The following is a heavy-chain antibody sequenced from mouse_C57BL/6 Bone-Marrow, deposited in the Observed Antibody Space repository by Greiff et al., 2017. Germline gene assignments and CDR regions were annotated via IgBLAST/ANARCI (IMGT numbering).Heavy chain of an antibody. V-gene: IGHV1-54*01. D-gene: IGHD1-1*01. CDR3: ARESPYCDGSSIYWYFDV. CDR2: INPGGGGT. Sequence: VQLQQSGAELVRPGTSVKVSCKASGYAFTNYLIEWVKQRPGQGLEWIGVINPGGGGTNYNGKFKGKATLTADKSSSPAYMQLSSLTSEDSAGYFWARESPYCDGSSIYWYFDVWGTGTTVTVSS. J-gene: IGHJ1*03. CDR1: GYAFTNYL.